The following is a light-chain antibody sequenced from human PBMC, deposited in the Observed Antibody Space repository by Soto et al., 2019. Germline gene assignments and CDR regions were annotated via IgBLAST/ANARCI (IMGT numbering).Light chain of an antibody. CDR1: QSISSN. Sequence: DIQMTQSPCSLSASVGDRVTITCRASQSISSNLNWHQQKPGKAPKLLIYAASSLQSGVPSRFSGSGSGTDFTLTISSLQPEDFATYYCQQANSFPLTFGGGTKVDIK. J-gene: IGKJ4*01. CDR2: AAS. V-gene: IGKV1-39*01. CDR3: QQANSFPLT.